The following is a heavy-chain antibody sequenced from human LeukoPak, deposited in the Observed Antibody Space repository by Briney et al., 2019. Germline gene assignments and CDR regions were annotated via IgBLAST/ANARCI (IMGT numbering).Heavy chain of an antibody. CDR2: ISYDGSSK. CDR3: ARDNSVVPANPYFGMDV. D-gene: IGHD2-2*01. CDR1: GFPFSSYA. V-gene: IGHV3-30*04. J-gene: IGHJ6*02. Sequence: TGGSLRLSGAASGFPFSSYAMHWVRQAPGKGLEWVAVISYDGSSKYYADSVKGRFTISRDNSKNTLFLQMNSLRAEDTALYYCARDNSVVPANPYFGMDVWGQGTTVTVSS.